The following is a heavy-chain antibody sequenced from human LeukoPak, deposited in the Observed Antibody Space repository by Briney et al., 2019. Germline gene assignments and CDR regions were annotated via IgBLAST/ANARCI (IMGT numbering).Heavy chain of an antibody. V-gene: IGHV4-59*08. Sequence: PSETLSLTCTVSGGSISSYYWNWIRQPPGKGLEWIGYIYYGGSTNYNPSLKSRVTISVDTSKNEFSLKLNSVTAADTAVYYCARAGDYLLYFDSWGQGTLATVSS. J-gene: IGHJ4*02. D-gene: IGHD4-17*01. CDR1: GGSISSYY. CDR3: ARAGDYLLYFDS. CDR2: IYYGGST.